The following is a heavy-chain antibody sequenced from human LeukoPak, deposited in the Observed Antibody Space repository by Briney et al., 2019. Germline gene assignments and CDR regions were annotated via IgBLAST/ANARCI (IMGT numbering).Heavy chain of an antibody. CDR2: INAGNGNT. CDR1: GYTFTSYA. Sequence: GASVKVSCKASGYTFTSYAMHWVRQAPGQRLEWMGWINAGNGNTKYSQKFQGRVTITRDTSASTAYMELSSLRSEDTAVYYCARDETGLWAGAFDIWGQGRMVTVSS. J-gene: IGHJ3*02. D-gene: IGHD1-1*01. CDR3: ARDETGLWAGAFDI. V-gene: IGHV1-3*01.